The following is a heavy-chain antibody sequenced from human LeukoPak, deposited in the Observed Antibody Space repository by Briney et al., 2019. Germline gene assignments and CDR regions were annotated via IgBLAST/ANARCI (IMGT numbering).Heavy chain of an antibody. J-gene: IGHJ4*02. CDR2: IFPGDSDT. D-gene: IGHD1/OR15-1a*01. CDR3: ATSESQTRFDY. CDR1: GYSFTTYW. V-gene: IGHV5-51*01. Sequence: GESLKISCKGSGYSFTTYWIGWVRQMPGKGLEWIGIIFPGDSDTTYSPSLQGQVTISADKSINTAYLQWSRLRASDTAMYYCATSESQTRFDYWGQGTPVTVSS.